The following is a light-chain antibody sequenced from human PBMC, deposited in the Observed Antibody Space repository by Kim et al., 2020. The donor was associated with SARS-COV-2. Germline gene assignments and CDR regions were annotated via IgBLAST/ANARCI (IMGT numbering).Light chain of an antibody. V-gene: IGKV3-20*01. CDR1: QRISNSY. CDR2: GAS. J-gene: IGKJ5*01. Sequence: SPGERATLYCRASQRISNSYLTWYQQKPDQAPRLLMYGASSRATGIPDRFSGSGSGTDFTLTISRLEPEDFAVYYCQQYGDSVVTFGLGTRLEIK. CDR3: QQYGDSVVT.